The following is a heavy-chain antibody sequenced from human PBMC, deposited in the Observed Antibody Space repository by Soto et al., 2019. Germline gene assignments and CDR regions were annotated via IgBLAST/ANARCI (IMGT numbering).Heavy chain of an antibody. CDR1: GGSISSGGYY. D-gene: IGHD6-13*01. CDR3: AREKVEQQQNWFDP. CDR2: IYYSGST. Sequence: TSETLSLTCTVSGGSISSGGYYWSWIRQHPGKGLEWIGYIYYSGSTYYNPSLKSRVTISVDTSKNQFSLKLSSVTAADTAVYYCAREKVEQQQNWFDPWGQGTLVTVSS. J-gene: IGHJ5*02. V-gene: IGHV4-31*03.